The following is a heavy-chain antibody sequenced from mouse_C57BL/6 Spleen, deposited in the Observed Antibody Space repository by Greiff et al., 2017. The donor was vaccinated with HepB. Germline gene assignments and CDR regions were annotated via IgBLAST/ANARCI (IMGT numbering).Heavy chain of an antibody. CDR1: GYAFSSSW. Sequence: QVQLQQSGPELVKPGASVKISCKASGYAFSSSWMNWVKQRPGKGLEWIGRIYPGDGDTNYNGKFKGKATLTADKSSSTAYMQLSSLTSEDSAVYFCANYGNFDDWGQGTTLTVSS. D-gene: IGHD2-1*01. CDR2: IYPGDGDT. J-gene: IGHJ2*01. V-gene: IGHV1-82*01. CDR3: ANYGNFDD.